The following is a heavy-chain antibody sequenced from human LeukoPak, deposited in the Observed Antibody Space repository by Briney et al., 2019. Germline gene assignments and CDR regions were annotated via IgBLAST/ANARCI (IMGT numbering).Heavy chain of an antibody. CDR2: ISGSGGST. CDR1: GFTFSSYA. V-gene: IGHV3-23*01. J-gene: IGHJ4*02. D-gene: IGHD4-17*01. Sequence: PGGSLRLSCAASGFTFSSYAMSWVRQAPGKGLEWVSAISGSGGSTYYADSVKGRFTISRDNSKNTLYLQMNSLRAEDTAVYYCARADYDDLRVPFDYWGQGTLVTVSS. CDR3: ARADYDDLRVPFDY.